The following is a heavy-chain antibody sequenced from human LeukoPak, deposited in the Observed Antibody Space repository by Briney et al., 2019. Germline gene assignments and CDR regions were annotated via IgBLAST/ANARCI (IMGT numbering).Heavy chain of an antibody. J-gene: IGHJ4*02. D-gene: IGHD2/OR15-2a*01. CDR1: GGSISSSSYN. CDR2: IYYSGST. CDR3: AGTTGPWGGY. V-gene: IGHV4-39*01. Sequence: PSETLSLTCTVSGGSISSSSYNWGWIRQPPGKGLEWIGSIYYSGSTYYNPSLKSRVTISVDTSKNQFSLKLSSVTAADTAVYYCAGTTGPWGGYWGQGTLVTVSS.